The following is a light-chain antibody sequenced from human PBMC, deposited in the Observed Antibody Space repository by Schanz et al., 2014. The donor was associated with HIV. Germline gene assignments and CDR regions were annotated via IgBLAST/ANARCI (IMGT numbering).Light chain of an antibody. CDR2: DND. CDR1: SSNIGAGYD. Sequence: QSVLTQPPSLSGAPGQRISLSCNGSSSNIGAGYDVHWYQHFPGTAPRLLIFDNDNRPSGVPDRISGSKSGTSASLAITGLQGDDEADYYCSSYTSSSTRIGGGTKLTVL. V-gene: IGLV1-40*01. J-gene: IGLJ2*01. CDR3: SSYTSSSTR.